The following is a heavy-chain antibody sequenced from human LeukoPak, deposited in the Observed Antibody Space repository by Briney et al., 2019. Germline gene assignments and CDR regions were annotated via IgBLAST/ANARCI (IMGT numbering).Heavy chain of an antibody. J-gene: IGHJ5*02. D-gene: IGHD3-10*01. CDR1: GGSISSGGYS. CDR2: IYHSGST. V-gene: IGHV4-30-2*01. Sequence: SETLSLTCAVSGGSISSGGYSWSWIRQPPGKGLEWIGYIYHSGSTYYNPSLKSRVTISVDRSKNQFSLKLSSVTAADTAVYYCARDAFRGSGSYNWFDPWGQGTLVTVSS. CDR3: ARDAFRGSGSYNWFDP.